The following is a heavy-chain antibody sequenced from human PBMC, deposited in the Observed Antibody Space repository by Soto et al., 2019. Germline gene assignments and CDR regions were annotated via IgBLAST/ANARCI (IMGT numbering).Heavy chain of an antibody. V-gene: IGHV3-48*02. CDR1: GFAFGGYS. J-gene: IGHJ4*02. Sequence: GGSLRLSCAASGFAFGGYSMYWIRQAPGKGLEWVSYISGSGLTTYYADSVKGRFTISRDNAKKSLFLQMNSLRDEDTAVYFCARDRPYRDLWSGYYPRSNFDFWGQGNLVTVSS. CDR2: ISGSGLTT. D-gene: IGHD3-3*01. CDR3: ARDRPYRDLWSGYYPRSNFDF.